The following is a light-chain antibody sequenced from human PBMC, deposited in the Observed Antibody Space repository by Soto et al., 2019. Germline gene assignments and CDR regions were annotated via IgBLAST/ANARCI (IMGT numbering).Light chain of an antibody. J-gene: IGKJ3*01. CDR2: ASS. CDR3: QQSYSTPQVT. V-gene: IGKV1-39*01. Sequence: DIQMTQSPSSLSASVGDRVTITCRASQSISSYLNWYQQKPGKAPKLLIYASSILGSGVPSRFSGSGSGTDFTLTISSLQPEDFSTYYCQQSYSTPQVTFGPGTKVDIK. CDR1: QSISSY.